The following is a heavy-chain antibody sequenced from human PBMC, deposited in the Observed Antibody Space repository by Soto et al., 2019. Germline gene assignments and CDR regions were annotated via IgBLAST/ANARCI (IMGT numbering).Heavy chain of an antibody. CDR3: ARGEWELPNYYYYYGMDV. V-gene: IGHV3-21*01. CDR2: ISSSSCYI. J-gene: IGHJ6*02. Sequence: EVQLVESGGGLIKPGGSLRLSCAASGFTFSSYCMNWVRQAPGKGLEWVSAISSSSCYIYYADSEKGRFTISKDNAKNSLYLQMNSLRAEDTAVYYCARGEWELPNYYYYYGMDVWGQGTTV. CDR1: GFTFSSYC. D-gene: IGHD1-26*01.